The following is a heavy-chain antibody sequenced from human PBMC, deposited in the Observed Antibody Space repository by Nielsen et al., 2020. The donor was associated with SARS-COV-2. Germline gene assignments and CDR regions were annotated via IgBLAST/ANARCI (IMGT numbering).Heavy chain of an antibody. V-gene: IGHV3-21*01. CDR3: AKGVRYFDWLPSDY. CDR2: ISSSSYI. Sequence: GGSLRLSCAASGFTFSSYSMNWVRQAPGKGLEWVSSISSSSYIYYADSVKGRFTISRDNSKNTLYLQMNSLRAEDTAVYYCAKGVRYFDWLPSDYWGQGTLVTVSS. CDR1: GFTFSSYS. D-gene: IGHD3-9*01. J-gene: IGHJ4*02.